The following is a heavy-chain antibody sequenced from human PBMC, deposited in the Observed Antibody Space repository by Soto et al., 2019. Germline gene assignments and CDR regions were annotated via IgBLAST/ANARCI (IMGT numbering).Heavy chain of an antibody. CDR3: ARDLYYYDSSGYYPPVDYYYGMDV. CDR2: IIPILGIA. CDR1: GGTFSSYT. J-gene: IGHJ6*02. D-gene: IGHD3-22*01. Sequence: GASVKVSCKASGGTFSSYTISWVRQAPGQGLEWMGRIIPILGIANYAQKFQGRVTITADKSTSTAYMELSSLRSEDTAVYYCARDLYYYDSSGYYPPVDYYYGMDVWGQGTTVTVSS. V-gene: IGHV1-69*04.